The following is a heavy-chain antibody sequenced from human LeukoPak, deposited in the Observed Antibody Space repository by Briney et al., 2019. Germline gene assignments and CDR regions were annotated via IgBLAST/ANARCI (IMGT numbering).Heavy chain of an antibody. D-gene: IGHD3-10*01. V-gene: IGHV3-23*01. J-gene: IGHJ4*02. CDR2: ISGSGGST. CDR1: GFTFSSYA. Sequence: GGSLRLSCAASGFTFSSYAMSWVRQAPGKGLEWVSAISGSGGSTYYADSVKGRFTISRDNSKNALYLQMNSMRAEDTAVYYCAKENHYYGSGSPFDYWGQGTLVTVSS. CDR3: AKENHYYGSGSPFDY.